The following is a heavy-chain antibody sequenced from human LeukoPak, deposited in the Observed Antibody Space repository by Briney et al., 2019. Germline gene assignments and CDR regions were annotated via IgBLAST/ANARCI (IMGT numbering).Heavy chain of an antibody. CDR3: ARNYISGSYFSNWFDP. CDR1: GYSFTNYW. CDR2: IYPGDSDA. V-gene: IGHV5-51*01. Sequence: GESLKISCKGSGYSFTNYWIGWVRQMPGKGLEWMGIIYPGDSDAKYSPSFQGQVTISADKSISTAYLQWSSLKASDTAMYYCARNYISGSYFSNWFDPWGQGTLVTVSS. D-gene: IGHD3-10*01. J-gene: IGHJ5*02.